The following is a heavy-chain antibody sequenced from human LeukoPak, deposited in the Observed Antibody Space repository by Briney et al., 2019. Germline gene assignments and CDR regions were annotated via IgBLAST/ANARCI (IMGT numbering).Heavy chain of an antibody. CDR1: GFTFSSYA. CDR3: AKDPGVVPAHYFNY. CDR2: TGSTGVST. Sequence: GGSLRLSCAASGFTFSSYAMNWVRQAPGKGLEWVSGTGSTGVSTFYADSVKGRFTVSRDNSKNTLSLQMNSLRAEDTAVYYCAKDPGVVPAHYFNYWGQGTLVTVSS. V-gene: IGHV3-23*01. J-gene: IGHJ4*02. D-gene: IGHD2-2*01.